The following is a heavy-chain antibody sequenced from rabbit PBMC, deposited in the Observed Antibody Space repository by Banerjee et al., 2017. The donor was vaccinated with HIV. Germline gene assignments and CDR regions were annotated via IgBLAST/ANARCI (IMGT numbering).Heavy chain of an antibody. CDR2: IAAGSGST. D-gene: IGHD4-1*01. Sequence: EESGGDLVKPEGSLTLTCTASGFTLTDYWICWVRQAPGKGLEWIGCIAAGSGSTYYASWAKGRFSISKTSSTTVTLQMTSLTVADTATYFCARAIVPWLGLTRLDLWGQGTLVTVS. V-gene: IGHV1S45*01. CDR1: GFTLTDYW. CDR3: ARAIVPWLGLTRLDL. J-gene: IGHJ3*01.